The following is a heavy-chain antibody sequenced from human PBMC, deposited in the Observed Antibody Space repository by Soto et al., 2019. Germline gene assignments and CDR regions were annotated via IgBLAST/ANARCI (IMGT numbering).Heavy chain of an antibody. CDR1: GFTFSDYY. D-gene: IGHD1-26*01. CDR3: ARDYRYLAFSRSYYFDY. J-gene: IGHJ4*02. Sequence: GGSLRLSCAASGFTFSDYYMSWIRQAPGKGLEWVSYISSSGSTIYYADSVKGRFTISRDNAKNSLYLQMNSLRAEDTAVYYCARDYRYLAFSRSYYFDYWGQGTLVTVSS. V-gene: IGHV3-11*01. CDR2: ISSSGSTI.